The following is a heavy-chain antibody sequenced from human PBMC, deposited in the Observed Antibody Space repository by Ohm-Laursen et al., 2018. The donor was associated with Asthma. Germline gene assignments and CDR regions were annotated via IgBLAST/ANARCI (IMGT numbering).Heavy chain of an antibody. J-gene: IGHJ4*02. CDR3: AKDRVYGDGLLAYDY. CDR2: MPYDGKNE. Sequence: SLRLSCAASGFIFTSYGIHWVRQAPGRGLEWVALMPYDGKNEKFVESVKGRFTLSRDESKNTVYLQMNSLRAEDTAVYYCAKDRVYGDGLLAYDYWGQGTLVTVSP. D-gene: IGHD2-8*01. CDR1: GFIFTSYG. V-gene: IGHV3-30*18.